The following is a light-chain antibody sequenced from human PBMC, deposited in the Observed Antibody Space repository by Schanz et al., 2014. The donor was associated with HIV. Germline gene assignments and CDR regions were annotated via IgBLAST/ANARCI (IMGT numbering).Light chain of an antibody. CDR3: CSYAGSSTFEV. J-gene: IGLJ3*02. CDR2: DVS. CDR1: NSDVGDYYY. Sequence: QSALTQPASVSGSPGQSVTISCTGTNSDVGDYYYVSWYQHHPGRAPKLMIYDVSFRPSGVPDRFSGSKSGNTASLTISGLQAEDEADYYCCSYAGSSTFEVFGGGTKLTVL. V-gene: IGLV2-11*01.